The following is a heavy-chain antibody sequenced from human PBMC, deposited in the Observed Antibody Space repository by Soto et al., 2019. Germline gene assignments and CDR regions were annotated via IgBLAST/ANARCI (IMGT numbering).Heavy chain of an antibody. V-gene: IGHV3-15*01. Sequence: GGSLRLSCAASGFTFSNAWMSGVRQPPGKGLEWVGRIKSKTDGGTTDYVAPVKGRFIISRDDSKNMVYLQMNSLKTEDTAMYYCTTGQVAGTRDYWGQGTLVTVSS. CDR2: IKSKTDGGTT. J-gene: IGHJ4*02. CDR1: GFTFSNAW. CDR3: TTGQVAGTRDY. D-gene: IGHD6-19*01.